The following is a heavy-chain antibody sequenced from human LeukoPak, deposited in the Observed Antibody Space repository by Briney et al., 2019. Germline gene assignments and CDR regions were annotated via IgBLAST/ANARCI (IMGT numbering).Heavy chain of an antibody. CDR1: GFTFSIYG. CDR2: IISGVGIT. Sequence: PGGSVRLSCVASGFTFSIYGMLWVRQAPGKGLEWVSIIISGVGITYCADSVKARFTISRDNSKSTLYLQMTSLRAEDTATYYCARSPYYDILAGFYYYFHYWGQGTLVTVSS. J-gene: IGHJ4*02. V-gene: IGHV3-23*01. D-gene: IGHD3-9*01. CDR3: ARSPYYDILAGFYYYFHY.